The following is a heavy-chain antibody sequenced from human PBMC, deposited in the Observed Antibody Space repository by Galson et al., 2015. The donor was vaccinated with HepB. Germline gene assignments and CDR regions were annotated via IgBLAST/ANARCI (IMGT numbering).Heavy chain of an antibody. J-gene: IGHJ4*02. CDR2: INHSGST. CDR1: GGSISSGGYS. Sequence: TLSLTCAISGGSISSGGYSWGWIRQTPGKGLERIVHINHSGSTYYIPSLKSPVTISADRSKNQFSLKLSSVTAADPAVYCCARVGYSYGLDYWGQGTLVTVSS. CDR3: ARVGYSYGLDY. V-gene: IGHV4-30-2*01. D-gene: IGHD5-18*01.